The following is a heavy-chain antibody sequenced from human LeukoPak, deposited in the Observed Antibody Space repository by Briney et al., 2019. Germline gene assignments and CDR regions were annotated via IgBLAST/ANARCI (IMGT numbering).Heavy chain of an antibody. CDR1: GGSISSGSYY. D-gene: IGHD6-13*01. CDR3: ARVGSSPTHFDY. Sequence: PSETLSLTCTVSGGSISSGSYYWSWIRQPAGKGLEWIGRIYTSGSTNYNPSLKSRVTMSVDTSRNQFSLKLSSVTAADTAVYYCARVGSSPTHFDYWGQGTLVTVSS. CDR2: IYTSGST. V-gene: IGHV4-61*02. J-gene: IGHJ4*02.